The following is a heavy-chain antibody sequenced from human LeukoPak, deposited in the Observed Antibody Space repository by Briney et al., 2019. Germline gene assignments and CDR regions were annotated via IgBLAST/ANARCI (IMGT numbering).Heavy chain of an antibody. CDR2: ISYDGSNK. J-gene: IGHJ5*02. V-gene: IGHV3-30-3*01. CDR1: GFTFSSYA. CDR3: ARVYCSSTSCQRNNWFDP. D-gene: IGHD2-2*01. Sequence: GGSLRLSCAASGFTFSSYAMHWVRQAPGKGLEWVAVISYDGSNKYYADSVKGRFTISRDNSKNTLYLQMNSLRAEDTAVYYCARVYCSSTSCQRNNWFDPWGQGTLVTVSS.